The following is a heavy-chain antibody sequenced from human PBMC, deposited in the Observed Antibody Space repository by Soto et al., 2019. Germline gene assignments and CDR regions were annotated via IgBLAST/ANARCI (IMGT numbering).Heavy chain of an antibody. J-gene: IGHJ4*02. CDR1: GFTFSSYS. Sequence: LRLSCAASGFTFSSYSMNWVRQAPGKGLEWVSSISSSSSYIYYADSVKGRFTISRDNAKNSLYLQMNSLRAEDTAVCYCARDGPDTAMVTHYFDYWGQGTLVTVSS. D-gene: IGHD5-18*01. V-gene: IGHV3-21*01. CDR2: ISSSSSYI. CDR3: ARDGPDTAMVTHYFDY.